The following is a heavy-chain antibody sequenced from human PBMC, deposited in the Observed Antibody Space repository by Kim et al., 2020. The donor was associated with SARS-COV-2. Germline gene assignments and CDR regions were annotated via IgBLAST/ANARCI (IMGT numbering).Heavy chain of an antibody. CDR1: GFTFSTYW. V-gene: IGHV3-74*01. CDR2: INADGSST. CDR3: ARDLNIGPGSTVFDP. D-gene: IGHD1-7*01. Sequence: GGSLRLSCAASGFTFSTYWMHWVRQAPGKGLVWVSRINADGSSTNYADSVKGRFTISRDNARNTLYLQMNSLRAGDTAVYFCARDLNIGPGSTVFDPWGQGTLVTVSS. J-gene: IGHJ5*02.